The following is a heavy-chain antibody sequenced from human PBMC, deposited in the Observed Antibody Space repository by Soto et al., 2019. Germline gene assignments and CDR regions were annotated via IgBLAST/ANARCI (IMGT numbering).Heavy chain of an antibody. Sequence: QVQLVQSGAEVKKPGSSVKVSCKASGGTFSSYAISWVRQAPGQGLEWMGGIIPIFGTANYAQKFQGRVTISADESTSKAYLEPSSLRSEDTAVYYCARLYYYGSGSRPPFDYWGQGTLVPVSS. D-gene: IGHD3-10*01. CDR3: ARLYYYGSGSRPPFDY. CDR1: GGTFSSYA. J-gene: IGHJ4*02. CDR2: IIPIFGTA. V-gene: IGHV1-69*12.